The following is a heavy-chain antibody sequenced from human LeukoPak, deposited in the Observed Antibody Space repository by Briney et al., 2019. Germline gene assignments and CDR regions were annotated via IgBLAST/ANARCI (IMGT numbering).Heavy chain of an antibody. D-gene: IGHD2-15*01. Sequence: GGSLRPSCAASGFTFSSYDMHWVRQATGKGLEWVSAIGTAGDPYYPGSVKGRFTISRENAKNSLYLQMDSLRAGDTAVYYCARVGLYCSGGSCYSVFDYWGQGTLVTVSS. CDR2: IGTAGDP. CDR3: ARVGLYCSGGSCYSVFDY. J-gene: IGHJ4*02. CDR1: GFTFSSYD. V-gene: IGHV3-13*05.